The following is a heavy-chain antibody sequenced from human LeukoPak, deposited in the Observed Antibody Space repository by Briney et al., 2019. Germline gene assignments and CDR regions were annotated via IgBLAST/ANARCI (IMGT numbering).Heavy chain of an antibody. CDR2: IRSKANSYAT. CDR3: TRPSRIRTYSYGYGDDY. CDR1: GFTFSGSA. V-gene: IGHV3-73*01. Sequence: GGSLKLSCAASGFTFSGSAMHWVRQASGKGLEWVGRIRSKANSYATAYAASVKGRFTISRDDSKNTAYLQMKSLKTEDTAVYYCTRPSRIRTYSYGYGDDYWGQGTLVTVSS. J-gene: IGHJ4*02. D-gene: IGHD5-18*01.